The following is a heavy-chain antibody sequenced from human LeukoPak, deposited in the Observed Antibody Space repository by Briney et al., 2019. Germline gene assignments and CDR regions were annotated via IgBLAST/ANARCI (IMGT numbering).Heavy chain of an antibody. CDR2: IKQDGSEK. CDR1: GFTFSSYW. D-gene: IGHD2-2*01. CDR3: ARESPRVIVVVPAAMGGGGWFDP. Sequence: GGSLRLSCAASGFTFSSYWMSWIRQAPGKGLEWVANIKQDGSEKYYVDSVKGRFTISRDNAKNSLYLQTNSLRAEDTAVYYCARESPRVIVVVPAAMGGGGWFDPWGQGTLVTVSS. J-gene: IGHJ5*02. V-gene: IGHV3-7*01.